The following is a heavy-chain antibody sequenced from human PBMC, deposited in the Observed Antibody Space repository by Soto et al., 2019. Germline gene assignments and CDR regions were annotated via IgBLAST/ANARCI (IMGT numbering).Heavy chain of an antibody. CDR3: ARSAAGPDY. CDR2: IYYSGST. D-gene: IGHD6-13*01. Sequence: QLQLQESGPGLVKPSETLSLTCTVSGGSISSSSYHWGWIRQPPGKGLEWIGSIYYSGSTYYNPSLKRRVTISVDTSKNQFSLRLSSVTAADTAVYYCARSAAGPDYWGQGTLVTVSS. CDR1: GGSISSSSYH. J-gene: IGHJ4*02. V-gene: IGHV4-39*01.